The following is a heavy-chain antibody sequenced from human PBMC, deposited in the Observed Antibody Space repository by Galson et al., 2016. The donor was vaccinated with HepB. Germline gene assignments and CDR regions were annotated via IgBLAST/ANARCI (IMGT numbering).Heavy chain of an antibody. CDR3: ARSEYSSSGDY. J-gene: IGHJ4*02. Sequence: SVKVSCKASGYTFTYRYLPCVRQSPGQSLAWMGFMITFNGKTNYAQPFPARVTITSDRSMSTAYRELSSRRSEDSAIYYCARSEYSSSGDYWGQGTLVTVSS. CDR1: GYTFTYRY. D-gene: IGHD6-6*01. V-gene: IGHV1-45*02. CDR2: MITFNGKT.